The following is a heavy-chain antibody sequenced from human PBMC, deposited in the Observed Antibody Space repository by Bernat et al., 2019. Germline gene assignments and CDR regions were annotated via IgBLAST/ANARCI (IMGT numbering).Heavy chain of an antibody. D-gene: IGHD6-13*01. CDR2: ISGSGGRT. J-gene: IGHJ4*02. Sequence: EVQVLESGGGLVQPGGSLRLSCAASGFSFSSYAMSWVRQAPGKGLEWVSGISGSGGRTYDADSVKGRFTISRDNSKNTLYPQMNSLRAEDTAVYYCAKDRGSSWPGRFDYWGQGTLVTVSS. V-gene: IGHV3-23*01. CDR3: AKDRGSSWPGRFDY. CDR1: GFSFSSYA.